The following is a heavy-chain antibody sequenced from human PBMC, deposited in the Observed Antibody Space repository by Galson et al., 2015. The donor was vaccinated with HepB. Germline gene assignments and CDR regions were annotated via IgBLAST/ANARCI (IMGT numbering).Heavy chain of an antibody. CDR2: IIPIFGTA. V-gene: IGHV1-69*13. J-gene: IGHJ3*02. Sequence: SVTVSCKASGGTFSSYAISWVRQAPGQGLEWMGGIIPIFGTANYAQKFQGRVTITADESTSTAYMELSSLRSEDTAVYYCARDRGAATYTDAFDIWGQGTMVTVSS. CDR1: GGTFSSYA. D-gene: IGHD1-26*01. CDR3: ARDRGAATYTDAFDI.